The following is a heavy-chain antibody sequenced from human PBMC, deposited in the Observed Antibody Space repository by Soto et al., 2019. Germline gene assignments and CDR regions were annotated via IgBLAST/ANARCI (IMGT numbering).Heavy chain of an antibody. CDR3: TTEGPSSRFPIRWDY. J-gene: IGHJ4*02. D-gene: IGHD2-21*01. CDR2: IKRKTDGGTT. CDR1: GFTFSNAW. Sequence: EVQLVESGGGLVKPGGSLRLSCAASGFTFSNAWMSWVRQAPGKGLEWVGRIKRKTDGGTTDYAAPVKGRFTISRDDSKHTLYLQMNSLTTEDTAVYYCTTEGPSSRFPIRWDYWGQGTLVTVSS. V-gene: IGHV3-15*01.